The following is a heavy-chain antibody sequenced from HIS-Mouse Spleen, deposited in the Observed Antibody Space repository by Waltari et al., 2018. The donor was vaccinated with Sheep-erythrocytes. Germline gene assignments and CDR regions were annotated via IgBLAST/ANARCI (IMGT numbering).Heavy chain of an antibody. J-gene: IGHJ3*02. V-gene: IGHV4-34*01. CDR3: ALSVDLAGAFDI. D-gene: IGHD6-19*01. CDR1: GGSFSGYY. Sequence: QVQLQQWGAGLLKPSETLSLTCAVYGGSFSGYYWSWIRQPPGKGLEWIGEINHSGSTKYNQPRKSRVSLAVDTSKNQFSLKLSAVTAADTAVYYCALSVDLAGAFDIWGQGTMVTVSS. CDR2: INHSGST.